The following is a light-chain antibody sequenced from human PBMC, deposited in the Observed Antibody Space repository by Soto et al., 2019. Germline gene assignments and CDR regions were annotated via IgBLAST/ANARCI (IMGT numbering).Light chain of an antibody. CDR3: QQRSNWPPT. V-gene: IGKV3-11*01. CDR1: QSVSNS. J-gene: IGKJ4*01. Sequence: EIVLTQSPATLSLSPGERATLSCRASQSVSNSLAWYQQKPGQAPRLLIYSASNRATGIPARFSGSGSGTDFTLTISSXEPEDFAVYYCQQRSNWPPTFGGGTKVDIK. CDR2: SAS.